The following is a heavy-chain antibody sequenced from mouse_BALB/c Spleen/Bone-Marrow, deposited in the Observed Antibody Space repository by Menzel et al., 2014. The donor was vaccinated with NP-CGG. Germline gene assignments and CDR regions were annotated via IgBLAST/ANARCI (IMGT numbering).Heavy chain of an antibody. J-gene: IGHJ3*01. D-gene: IGHD1-2*01. CDR2: IYPGSGST. V-gene: IGHV1S22*01. Sequence: LQQPGSELVRPGASVKLSCKASGYTFTSYWMHWVKQRPGQGPEWIGNIYPGSGSTNYDEKFKSKATLTVDTSSSTAYMQLSSLTSEDSAVYYCTSLRLPYWGQGTLVTVSA. CDR1: GYTFTSYW. CDR3: TSLRLPY.